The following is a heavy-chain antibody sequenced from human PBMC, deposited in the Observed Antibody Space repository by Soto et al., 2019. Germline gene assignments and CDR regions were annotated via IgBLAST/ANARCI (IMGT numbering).Heavy chain of an antibody. J-gene: IGHJ4*02. D-gene: IGHD1-26*01. CDR2: INPSGGST. Sequence: ASVKFSCKASGYTFTSYYIHWVRQAPGQGPEWMGIINPSGGSTTYAQKFQGRVTMTGDTSTSTVYMELSSLRSEDTAVYYCARDGPSGSYNLDYWGQGTLVTVSS. V-gene: IGHV1-46*01. CDR1: GYTFTSYY. CDR3: ARDGPSGSYNLDY.